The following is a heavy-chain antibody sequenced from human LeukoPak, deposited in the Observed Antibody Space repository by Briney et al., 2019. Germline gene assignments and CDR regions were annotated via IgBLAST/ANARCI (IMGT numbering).Heavy chain of an antibody. CDR1: GYSFTSYW. V-gene: IGHV5-51*01. CDR2: VYPGDSDT. J-gene: IGHJ6*02. Sequence: GASLKISSKGSGYSFTSYWIGWVRRMPGKGLEWMGIVYPGDSDTRYSPSFQGQVTISADKSISTAYLQWSSLKASDTATYYCARQDCSGGSCLSYYGMDVWGQGTTVAVSS. D-gene: IGHD2-15*01. CDR3: ARQDCSGGSCLSYYGMDV.